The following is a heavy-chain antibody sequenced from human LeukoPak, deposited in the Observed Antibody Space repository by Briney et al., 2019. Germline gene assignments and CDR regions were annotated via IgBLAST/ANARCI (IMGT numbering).Heavy chain of an antibody. Sequence: ASVKVSCKASGYTFTSYDINWVRQATGLGLEWMGWMNPNSGNTGYAQKFQGRVTMTRNTSISTAYMELSSLRSEDTAVYYCARSAYDFWSGYSEPAGFDYWGQGTLVTVSS. CDR1: GYTFTSYD. CDR3: ARSAYDFWSGYSEPAGFDY. V-gene: IGHV1-8*01. J-gene: IGHJ4*02. D-gene: IGHD3-3*01. CDR2: MNPNSGNT.